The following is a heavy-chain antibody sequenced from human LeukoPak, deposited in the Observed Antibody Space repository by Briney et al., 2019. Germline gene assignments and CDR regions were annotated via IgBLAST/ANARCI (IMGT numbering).Heavy chain of an antibody. D-gene: IGHD2-2*01. J-gene: IGHJ5*02. Sequence: GGSLRLSCAASGFTLSNYDMNWVRQAPGKGLEWVSSISTGSRYIYYTDSLRGRFTISRDDAKNTLYLQMNSLRAEDTAVYHCARADCSSSTCYLRRSWFDPWGQGTLVTVSS. CDR1: GFTLSNYD. CDR2: ISTGSRYI. CDR3: ARADCSSSTCYLRRSWFDP. V-gene: IGHV3-21*06.